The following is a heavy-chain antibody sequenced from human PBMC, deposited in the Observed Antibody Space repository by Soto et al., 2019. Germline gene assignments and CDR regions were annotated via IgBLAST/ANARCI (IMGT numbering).Heavy chain of an antibody. J-gene: IGHJ4*02. CDR3: ARDLPPVDY. CDR1: GYTFSSYF. CDR2: ISAYNGNT. V-gene: IGHV1-18*01. Sequence: GASVKVSCKSSGYTFSSYFISCVRQAPGQGLEWMGWISAYNGNTNYAQNLQGRVTMTTDTSTSTAYMELRSLRSDDTAVYYCARDLPPVDYWGQGTLVTVSS.